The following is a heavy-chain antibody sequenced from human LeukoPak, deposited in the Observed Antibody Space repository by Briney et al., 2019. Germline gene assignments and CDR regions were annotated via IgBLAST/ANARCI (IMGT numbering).Heavy chain of an antibody. D-gene: IGHD3-10*01. V-gene: IGHV1-18*04. CDR2: ISAYNGNT. Sequence: ASVKVSCKASGYTFTSYGISWVRQAPGQGLEWMGWISAYNGNTNYAQKLQGRVTMTTDTSTSTAYMELRSLRSDDTAVYYCARDSPKGGSRSYGFDYWGQGTLVTVSS. CDR1: GYTFTSYG. CDR3: ARDSPKGGSRSYGFDY. J-gene: IGHJ4*02.